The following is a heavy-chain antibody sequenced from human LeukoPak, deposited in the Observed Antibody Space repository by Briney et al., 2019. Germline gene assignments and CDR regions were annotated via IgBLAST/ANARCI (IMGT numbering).Heavy chain of an antibody. J-gene: IGHJ6*03. Sequence: GASVKFSCKASGYTFTSYGISWGREAPGQGVECMGWISAYNGNTNYAQKLQGRGTMTTDTSTSTAYMELRSLRSDDTAVYYCARGNNYGAPYYYYYMDVWGKGTTVTVSS. CDR1: GYTFTSYG. CDR3: ARGNNYGAPYYYYYMDV. D-gene: IGHD4-11*01. CDR2: ISAYNGNT. V-gene: IGHV1-18*01.